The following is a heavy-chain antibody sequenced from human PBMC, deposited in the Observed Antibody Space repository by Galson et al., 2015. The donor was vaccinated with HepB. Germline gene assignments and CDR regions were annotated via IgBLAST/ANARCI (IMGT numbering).Heavy chain of an antibody. D-gene: IGHD3-3*01. CDR2: IIPIFGTA. J-gene: IGHJ4*02. Sequence: SVKVSCKASGGTFSSYAISWVRQAPGQGLEWMGGIIPIFGTANYAQKFQGRVTITADESMSTAYMELSSLRSEDTAVYYCASFPDFWSGYTRRRPFDYWGQGTLVTVSS. CDR3: ASFPDFWSGYTRRRPFDY. V-gene: IGHV1-69*13. CDR1: GGTFSSYA.